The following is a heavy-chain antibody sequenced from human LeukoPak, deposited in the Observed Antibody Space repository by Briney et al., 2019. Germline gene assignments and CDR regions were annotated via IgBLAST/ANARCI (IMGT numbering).Heavy chain of an antibody. CDR3: ARQDYYDSSGYDFDY. D-gene: IGHD3-22*01. Sequence: ASVTVSCKASGYTFTSYGISCVRQAPGQGLEWMGWISAYNGNTNYAQKLQGRVTMTTDTSTSTAYMELRSLRSDDTAVYYCARQDYYDSSGYDFDYWGQGTLVTVSS. V-gene: IGHV1-18*01. J-gene: IGHJ4*02. CDR2: ISAYNGNT. CDR1: GYTFTSYG.